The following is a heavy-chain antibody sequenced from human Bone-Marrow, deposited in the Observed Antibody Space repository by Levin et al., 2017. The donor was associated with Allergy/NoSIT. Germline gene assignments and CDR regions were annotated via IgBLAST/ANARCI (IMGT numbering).Heavy chain of an antibody. Sequence: GASVKVSCKTSGYTFTGYYINWVRQAPGQGLQWMGRINPEIGGTNYPQKFQGRITMTRDTSISTVYMELSSLTSDDTAVYYCARGGIAMAVPGADYYYYEMDVWGQGTTVTVSS. CDR2: INPEIGGT. CDR1: GYTFTGYY. V-gene: IGHV1-2*06. D-gene: IGHD7-27*01. J-gene: IGHJ6*02. CDR3: ARGGIAMAVPGADYYYYEMDV.